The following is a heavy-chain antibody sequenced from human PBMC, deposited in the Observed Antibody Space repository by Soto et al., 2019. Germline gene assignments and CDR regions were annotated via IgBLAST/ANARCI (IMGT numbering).Heavy chain of an antibody. CDR2: ISAYNGNT. CDR1: GYTFTSYG. J-gene: IGHJ3*02. V-gene: IGHV1-18*01. Sequence: ASVKVSCKASGYTFTSYGISWVRQAPGQGLEWMGWISAYNGNTNYAQKLQGRVTMTTDTSTSTAYMELRSLRSDDTAVYYCASGIAVAGRDAFDIWGQGTMVTVSS. CDR3: ASGIAVAGRDAFDI. D-gene: IGHD6-19*01.